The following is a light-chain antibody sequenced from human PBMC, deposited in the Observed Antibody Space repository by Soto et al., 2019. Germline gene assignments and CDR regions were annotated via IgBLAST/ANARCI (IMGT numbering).Light chain of an antibody. CDR3: NSYTTLSYRV. CDR2: EVT. V-gene: IGLV2-14*01. CDR1: STDIGAYNY. J-gene: IGLJ1*01. Sequence: QSVLTQPASVSGSPGQSITISCTGTSTDIGAYNYVSWYQQHPGKAPKLLIYEVTNRPSGVSNRFSGSKSGNTASLTISGLQAEDEANYYCNSYTTLSYRVFGTGTKVTVL.